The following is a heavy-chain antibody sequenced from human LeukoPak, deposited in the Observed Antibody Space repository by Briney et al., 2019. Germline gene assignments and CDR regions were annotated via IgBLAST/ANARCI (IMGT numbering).Heavy chain of an antibody. CDR3: ARGRTMDGSTPPFEI. J-gene: IGHJ3*02. V-gene: IGHV1-2*02. CDR2: IDPNTGDT. Sequence: ASVKVSCKASGYTFTDYYMHWVRQAPGQGLEWMGWIDPNTGDTNYSQNIQGRATMTRDTSINTAYMEFTSLGSDDTAVYYCARGRTMDGSTPPFEIWGQGTMVTVSS. D-gene: IGHD4/OR15-4a*01. CDR1: GYTFTDYY.